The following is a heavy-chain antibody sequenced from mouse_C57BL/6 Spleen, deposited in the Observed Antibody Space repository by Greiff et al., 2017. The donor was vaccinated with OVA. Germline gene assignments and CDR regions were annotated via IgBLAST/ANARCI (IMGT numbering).Heavy chain of an antibody. Sequence: VQLQQSGPELVKPGASVKMSCKASGYTFTDYNMHWVKQSHGKSLEWIGYINPNNGGTSYNQKFKGKATLTVNKSSSTAYMELRSLTSEDSAVYYCARSRGDYEGFAYWGQGTLVTVSA. CDR2: INPNNGGT. J-gene: IGHJ3*01. CDR1: GYTFTDYN. V-gene: IGHV1-22*01. CDR3: ARSRGDYEGFAY. D-gene: IGHD2-4*01.